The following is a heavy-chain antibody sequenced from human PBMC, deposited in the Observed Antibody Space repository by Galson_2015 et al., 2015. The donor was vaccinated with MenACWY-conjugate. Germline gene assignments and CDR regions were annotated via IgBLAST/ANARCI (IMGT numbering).Heavy chain of an antibody. CDR1: GFTFSSYE. CDR3: ATSWGGESRYFDL. CDR2: IGSSSSMI. Sequence: SLRLSCAASGFTFSSYEMNWVRQAPGKGLEWVSYIGSSSSMIYYADSVKGRFTVSRDNAKNSLYLQMNSLRAEDTAVYFCATSWGGESRYFDLWGRATLVTVSS. V-gene: IGHV3-48*03. J-gene: IGHJ2*01. D-gene: IGHD3-10*01.